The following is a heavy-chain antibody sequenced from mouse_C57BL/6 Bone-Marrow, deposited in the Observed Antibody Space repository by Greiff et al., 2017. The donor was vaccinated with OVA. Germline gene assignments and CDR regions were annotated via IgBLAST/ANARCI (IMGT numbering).Heavy chain of an antibody. CDR2: ISSGSSTI. Sequence: EVKVVESGGGLVKPGGSLKLSCAASGFTFSDYGMHWVRQAPVKGLEWVAYISSGSSTIYYADTVKGRFTISRDNAKNTLFLQMTSLRSEDTAMYYCASPYISWFAYWGQGTLVTVSA. CDR1: GFTFSDYG. J-gene: IGHJ3*01. V-gene: IGHV5-17*01. D-gene: IGHD1-3*01. CDR3: ASPYISWFAY.